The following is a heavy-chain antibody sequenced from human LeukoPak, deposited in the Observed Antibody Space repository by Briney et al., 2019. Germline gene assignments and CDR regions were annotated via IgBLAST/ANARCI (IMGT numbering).Heavy chain of an antibody. V-gene: IGHV3-74*01. CDR1: GFSFSNYW. CDR3: ATEGPLPGGHDY. D-gene: IGHD2-15*01. J-gene: IGHJ4*02. Sequence: QSGGSLRLSCAASGFSFSNYWVHWVRQAPGKGLVWVSRINTYGTSTNYADSVKGRFTISRDNAKNTVYLQMNSLTADDTAVYYCATEGPLPGGHDYWGQGTLVTVSS. CDR2: INTYGTST.